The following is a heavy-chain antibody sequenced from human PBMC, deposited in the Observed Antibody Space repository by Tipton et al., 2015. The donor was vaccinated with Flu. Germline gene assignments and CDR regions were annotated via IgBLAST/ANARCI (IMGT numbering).Heavy chain of an antibody. J-gene: IGHJ6*03. V-gene: IGHV1-69*13. CDR3: ARGSLYYYSYMDV. CDR2: IIGMFGTA. CDR1: GYTFTKHG. Sequence: QSGPEVKQPGASVKLSCKASGYTFTKHGITWVRQAPGHGLEWMGGIIGMFGTANYAQKFQGRVTITADESTSTAYMELSSLRAEDTAVYYCARGSLYYYSYMDVWGIGTTVTVSS.